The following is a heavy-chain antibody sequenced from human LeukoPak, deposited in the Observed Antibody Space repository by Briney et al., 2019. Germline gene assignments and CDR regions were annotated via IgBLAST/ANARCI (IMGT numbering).Heavy chain of an antibody. V-gene: IGHV4-34*01. D-gene: IGHD5-12*01. CDR3: AAQYSGYVRLDY. CDR1: GGSFSGYY. Sequence: SETLSLTCAVYGGSFSGYYWSWIRQPPGKCLEWIGEISHSGSTNYNPSLKSRVTISVDTSKNQFSLKLSSLTAADTAVYYCAAQYSGYVRLDYWGQGTLVTVSS. J-gene: IGHJ4*02. CDR2: ISHSGST.